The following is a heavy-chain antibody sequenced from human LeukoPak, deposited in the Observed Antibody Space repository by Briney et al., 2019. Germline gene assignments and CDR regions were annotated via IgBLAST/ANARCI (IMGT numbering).Heavy chain of an antibody. D-gene: IGHD3-9*01. Sequence: ASVKVSCKASGYTFTSYGISWVRQAPGQGLEWMGWISAYNGNTNYAQKLQGRVTMTTDTSTSTAYMELRSLRSDGTAVYYCALTCSRYYYYYYMDVWGKGTTVTISS. J-gene: IGHJ6*03. CDR3: ALTCSRYYYYYYMDV. CDR1: GYTFTSYG. CDR2: ISAYNGNT. V-gene: IGHV1-18*01.